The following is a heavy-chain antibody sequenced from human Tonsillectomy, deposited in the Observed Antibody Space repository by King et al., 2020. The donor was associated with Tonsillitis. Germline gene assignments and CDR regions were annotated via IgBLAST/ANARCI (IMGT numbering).Heavy chain of an antibody. CDR3: ARVRLWRFDP. V-gene: IGHV3-53*01. CDR1: GFSGSSNY. CDR2: IFIGGGT. Sequence: VQLGESGGGLIQPGESLRLSCAGSGFSGSSNYITWGRQGPGEGLEGGSIIFIGGGTYYTDSVKGRFTISRDNSKKTLSLQMNSLRVEDTAVYYCARVRLWRFDPWGQGTLVTVSS. J-gene: IGHJ5*02. D-gene: IGHD5-18*01.